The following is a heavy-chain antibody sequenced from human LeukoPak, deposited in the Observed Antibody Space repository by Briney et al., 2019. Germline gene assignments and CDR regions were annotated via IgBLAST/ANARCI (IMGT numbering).Heavy chain of an antibody. CDR3: VKEELLYFGASKIRGFDS. CDR2: IYFSGDT. J-gene: IGHJ4*02. Sequence: SETLSLTCTVSGGSISSYYWSWIRQPAGKGLEWIGRIYFSGDTNYNPSLKSRVTMSVDTSKNQFSLKLTSVSAADTAVYYCVKEELLYFGASKIRGFDSWGQGTLVTVFS. D-gene: IGHD3-10*01. CDR1: GGSISSYY. V-gene: IGHV4-4*07.